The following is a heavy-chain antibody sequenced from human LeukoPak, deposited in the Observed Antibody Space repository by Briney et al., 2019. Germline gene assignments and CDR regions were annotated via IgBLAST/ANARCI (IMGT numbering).Heavy chain of an antibody. J-gene: IGHJ4*02. Sequence: ASVKVSCKVSGYTLTELSMHWVRQAPGKGLEWMGGFDPEDGETIYAQKFQGRVTMTEDTSTDTAYMELSSLRSEDTAVYYCATEKNGLVSNLPVYWGQGTLVTVSS. V-gene: IGHV1-24*01. CDR3: ATEKNGLVSNLPVY. CDR1: GYTLTELS. D-gene: IGHD2-8*01. CDR2: FDPEDGET.